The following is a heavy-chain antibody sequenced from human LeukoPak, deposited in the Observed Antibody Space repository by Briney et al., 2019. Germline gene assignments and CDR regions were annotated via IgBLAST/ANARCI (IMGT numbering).Heavy chain of an antibody. D-gene: IGHD2-15*01. Sequence: SETLSLTCTVSGGSIRSYYWSWIRQPPGKGLEWIGYIYYSGSTNYNPSLKSRVTISVDTSKNQFSLKLSSVTAADTAVYYCARATVADYYFDYWGQGTLVTVS. J-gene: IGHJ4*02. CDR2: IYYSGST. CDR3: ARATVADYYFDY. CDR1: GGSIRSYY. V-gene: IGHV4-59*01.